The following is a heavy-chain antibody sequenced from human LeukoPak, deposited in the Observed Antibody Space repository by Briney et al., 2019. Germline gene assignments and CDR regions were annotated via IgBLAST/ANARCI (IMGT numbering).Heavy chain of an antibody. CDR2: IKSKTDGGTT. D-gene: IGHD5-24*01. J-gene: IGHJ4*02. V-gene: IGHV3-15*01. CDR3: TTAAREMATITGFYFDY. CDR1: GFTFSNVW. Sequence: GGSLRLSCAASGFTFSNVWMSWVRQAPGKGLEWVGRIKSKTDGGTTDYAAPVKGRFTISRDDSKNTLYLQMNSLKTEDTAVYYCTTAAREMATITGFYFDYWGQGTLVTVSS.